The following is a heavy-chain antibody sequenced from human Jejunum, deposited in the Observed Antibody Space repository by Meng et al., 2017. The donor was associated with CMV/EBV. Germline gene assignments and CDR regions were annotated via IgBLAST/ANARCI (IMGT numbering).Heavy chain of an antibody. CDR2: INDNGAGT. Sequence: WVRPAPGEGLEWVAGINDNGAGTGYADSVKGRFTISRDNAKNSLYLQMNSLRAEDTALYYCARAQGYYDSSGYYNSYYYYGMDVWGQGTTVTVSS. V-gene: IGHV3-20*03. CDR3: ARAQGYYDSSGYYNSYYYYGMDV. D-gene: IGHD3-22*01. J-gene: IGHJ6*02.